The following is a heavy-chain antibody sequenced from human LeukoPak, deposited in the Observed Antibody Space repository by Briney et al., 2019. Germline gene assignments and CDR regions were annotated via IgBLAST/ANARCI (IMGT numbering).Heavy chain of an antibody. CDR1: GFTVSSNY. V-gene: IGHV3-66*04. Sequence: GGSLRLSCAASGFTVSSNYMSWVRQAPGKGLEWVSVIYSGGSTYYADSVKGRFTISRDNSKNTLYLQMNSLRAEDTAVYYCARPLMYYYGSETYFWFDPWGQGTLVTVSS. CDR2: IYSGGST. D-gene: IGHD3-10*01. J-gene: IGHJ5*02. CDR3: ARPLMYYYGSETYFWFDP.